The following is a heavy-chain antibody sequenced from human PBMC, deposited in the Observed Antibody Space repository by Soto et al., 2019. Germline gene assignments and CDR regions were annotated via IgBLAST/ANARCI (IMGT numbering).Heavy chain of an antibody. D-gene: IGHD6-13*01. CDR1: SGSISSSNW. J-gene: IGHJ5*02. Sequence: QVQLQESGPGLVKPSGTLSLTCAVSSGSISSSNWWSWVRQPPGKGLEWIGEIYHSGSTNYNPSLMIRVTISVDKSKNQFSLKLSSVTAADTAVYYCARHMYSSSWYIRGGGWFAPWGQGALVTVTS. CDR2: IYHSGST. V-gene: IGHV4-4*02. CDR3: ARHMYSSSWYIRGGGWFAP.